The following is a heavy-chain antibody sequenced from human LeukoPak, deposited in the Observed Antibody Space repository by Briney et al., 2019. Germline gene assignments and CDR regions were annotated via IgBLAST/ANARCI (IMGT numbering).Heavy chain of an antibody. J-gene: IGHJ6*02. Sequence: GASVKVSCKASGYTFTSYYMHWVRQAPGQGLEWMGIINPSGGSTSYAQKFQGRVTMTRDTSTSTVYMELSSLRSEDTAVYYCANGRGFLESRSYYYGMDVWGQGTTVTVSS. V-gene: IGHV1-46*01. D-gene: IGHD3-3*01. CDR3: ANGRGFLESRSYYYGMDV. CDR1: GYTFTSYY. CDR2: INPSGGST.